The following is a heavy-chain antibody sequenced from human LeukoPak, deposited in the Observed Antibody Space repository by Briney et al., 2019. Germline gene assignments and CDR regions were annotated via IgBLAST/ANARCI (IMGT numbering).Heavy chain of an antibody. CDR1: GASISSSNYY. Sequence: PSETLSLTCTVSGASISSSNYYWGWIRQPPGKGLEWIGSMHYSGSTYYNPSLKSRVTISVDTSKNQFSLKLSSVTAADTAVYYCAALLWFGESRQFDPWGQGTLVTVSS. D-gene: IGHD3-10*01. J-gene: IGHJ5*02. V-gene: IGHV4-39*07. CDR2: MHYSGST. CDR3: AALLWFGESRQFDP.